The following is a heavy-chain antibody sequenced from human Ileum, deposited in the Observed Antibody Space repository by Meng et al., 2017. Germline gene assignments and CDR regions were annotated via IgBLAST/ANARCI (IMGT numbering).Heavy chain of an antibody. D-gene: IGHD4-23*01. J-gene: IGHJ4*02. CDR3: AANSGKKMHS. CDR2: IYHSGLV. V-gene: IGHV4-4*02. Sequence: QVQLQESGPGLVKPSWTLSLTCAVSGDSISTTNWWNWVRQPPGEGLEWIGEIYHSGLVNYNLSLKSRVTLSIDKSKNQFSLKLISVTAADTGVYYCAANSGKKMHSWGQGTLVTVSS. CDR1: GDSISTTNW.